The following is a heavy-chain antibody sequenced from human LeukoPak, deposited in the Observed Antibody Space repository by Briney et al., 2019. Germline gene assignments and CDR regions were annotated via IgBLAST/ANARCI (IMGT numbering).Heavy chain of an antibody. V-gene: IGHV4-61*02. Sequence: RTSETLSLTCTVSGGSISSGSYYWSWLRQPAGKGLEWIGRIYTSGSTNYNPSLKSRVTISVDTSKNQFSLMLSSVTAADTAVYYCARVSRYGTFDYWGQGTLVTVSS. J-gene: IGHJ4*02. CDR2: IYTSGST. CDR3: ARVSRYGTFDY. D-gene: IGHD2-2*01. CDR1: GGSISSGSYY.